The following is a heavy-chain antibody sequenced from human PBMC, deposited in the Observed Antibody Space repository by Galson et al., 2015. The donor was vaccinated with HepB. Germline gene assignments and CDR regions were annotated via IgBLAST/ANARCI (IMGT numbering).Heavy chain of an antibody. V-gene: IGHV3-30*18. D-gene: IGHD3-10*01. CDR3: AKVFRSGSYFADYYYYGMDV. Sequence: SLRLSCAASGFTFSSYGMHWVRQAPGKGLEWVAVISYDGSNKYYADSVKGRFTISRDNSKNTLYLQMNSLRAEDTAVYYCAKVFRSGSYFADYYYYGMDVWGQGTTVTVSS. J-gene: IGHJ6*02. CDR2: ISYDGSNK. CDR1: GFTFSSYG.